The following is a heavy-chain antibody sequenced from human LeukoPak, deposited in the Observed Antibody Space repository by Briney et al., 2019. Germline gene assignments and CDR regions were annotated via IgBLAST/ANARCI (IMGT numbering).Heavy chain of an antibody. CDR2: IFRGDDT. V-gene: IGHV3-66*01. Sequence: GGSLRLSCAASGFIVSQNYMSWVRQAPGKGLEWVSVIFRGDDTNYVDSVKGRFTIFRDNSKNTLYLQMNSLTAEDTAVYYCTTDPLGDYTEWGQGTLVTVSS. J-gene: IGHJ4*02. CDR1: GFIVSQNY. D-gene: IGHD4-17*01. CDR3: TTDPLGDYTE.